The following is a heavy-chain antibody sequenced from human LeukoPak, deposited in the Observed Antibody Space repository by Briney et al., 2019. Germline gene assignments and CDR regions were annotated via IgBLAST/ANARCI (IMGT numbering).Heavy chain of an antibody. CDR3: ARDGPTSTAPFDY. CDR2: FYHAGNS. CDR1: GGSIRRDY. V-gene: IGHV4-59*01. Sequence: PSETLSLTCTVSGGSIRRDYWSWIRQPPGEGLEWIGNFYHAGNSNLNPSLKSRVTMSIDTSKNQFSLKLRSMTAADTAVYYCARDGPTSTAPFDYWGQGTLVTVSS. D-gene: IGHD1-26*01. J-gene: IGHJ4*02.